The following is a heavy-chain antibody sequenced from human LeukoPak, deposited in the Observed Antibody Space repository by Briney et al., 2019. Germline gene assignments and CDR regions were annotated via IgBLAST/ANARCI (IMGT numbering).Heavy chain of an antibody. CDR3: ARGWGGDCYHVH. J-gene: IGHJ4*02. CDR1: GYTFTSYA. Sequence: GASVKVSCKASGYTFTSYAMHWARQAPGQRLEWMGWIYGGNGNTKYSQKFQGRVSITRDTSASTVYMELSSLGSEDTAVYYCARGWGGDCYHVHWGQGTLVTVSS. V-gene: IGHV1-3*01. D-gene: IGHD2-21*02. CDR2: IYGGNGNT.